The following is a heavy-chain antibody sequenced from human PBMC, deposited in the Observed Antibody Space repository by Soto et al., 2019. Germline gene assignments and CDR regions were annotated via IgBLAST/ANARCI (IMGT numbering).Heavy chain of an antibody. CDR1: GYTFTSYY. J-gene: IGHJ6*02. Sequence: ASVKVSCKASGYTFTSYYMHWARQAPGQGLEWMGIINPSGGSTSYAQKFQGRVTMTRDTSTSTVYMELSSLRSEDTAVYYCSRDLDDSSGPNYYYYGMDVWGQGTTVTVSS. CDR3: SRDLDDSSGPNYYYYGMDV. D-gene: IGHD3-22*01. V-gene: IGHV1-46*01. CDR2: INPSGGST.